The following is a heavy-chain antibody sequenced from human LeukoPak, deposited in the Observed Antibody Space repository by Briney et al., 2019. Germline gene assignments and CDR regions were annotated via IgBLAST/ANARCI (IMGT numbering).Heavy chain of an antibody. CDR1: GGPISSYY. Sequence: PSETLSLTCTVSGGPISSYYWSWIRQPPGKGLEWIGYIYYSGSTNYNPSLKSRVTISVDTSKNQFSLKLSSVTAADTAVYYCARAQTRYSYGYFDYWGQGTLVTVSS. J-gene: IGHJ4*02. D-gene: IGHD5-18*01. V-gene: IGHV4-59*01. CDR2: IYYSGST. CDR3: ARAQTRYSYGYFDY.